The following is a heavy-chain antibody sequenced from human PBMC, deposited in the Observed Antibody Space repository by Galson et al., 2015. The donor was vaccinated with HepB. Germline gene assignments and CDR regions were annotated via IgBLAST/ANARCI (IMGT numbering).Heavy chain of an antibody. D-gene: IGHD2-2*02. CDR2: ISAYNGNT. Sequence: SVKVSCKASGYTFTGYYMHWVRQAPGQGLEWMGWISAYNGNTNYAQKLQGRVTMTTDTSTSTAYMELRSLRSDDTAVYYCARVRVGYCSSTSCYKGDWFDPWGQGTLVTVSS. CDR1: GYTFTGYY. V-gene: IGHV1-18*04. CDR3: ARVRVGYCSSTSCYKGDWFDP. J-gene: IGHJ5*02.